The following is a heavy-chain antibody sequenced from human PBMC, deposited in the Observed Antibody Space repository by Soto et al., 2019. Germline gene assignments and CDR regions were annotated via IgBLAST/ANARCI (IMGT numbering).Heavy chain of an antibody. V-gene: IGHV1-69*04. CDR3: ATDPDYYDSSGYWEVL. CDR1: GGTFSSYT. J-gene: IGHJ4*02. Sequence: SVKVSCKASGGTFSSYTISWVRQAPGQGLEWMGRIIPILGIANYAQKLQGRVTMTEDTSTDTAYMELSSLRSEDTAVYYCATDPDYYDSSGYWEVLWGQGTLVTVSS. CDR2: IIPILGIA. D-gene: IGHD3-22*01.